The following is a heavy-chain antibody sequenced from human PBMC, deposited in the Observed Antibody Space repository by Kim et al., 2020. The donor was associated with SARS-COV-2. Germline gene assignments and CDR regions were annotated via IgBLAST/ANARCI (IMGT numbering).Heavy chain of an antibody. J-gene: IGHJ4*02. Sequence: SETLSLTCTVSGGSISRGGYYWSWIRQRPGKGLEWIGYIYYTGSTYYNPSLKSRVTISVDTSKNQFSLKLSSVTAADTAVYYCASAPNNYYFDYWGQGTL. CDR1: GGSISRGGYY. CDR3: ASAPNNYYFDY. CDR2: IYYTGST. V-gene: IGHV4-31*03. D-gene: IGHD1-20*01.